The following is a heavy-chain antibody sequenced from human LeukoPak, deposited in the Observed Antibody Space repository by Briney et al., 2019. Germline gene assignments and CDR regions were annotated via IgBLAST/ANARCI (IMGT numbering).Heavy chain of an antibody. CDR3: ARATDAIFDWIDS. CDR2: MYYSGST. V-gene: IGHV4-30-4*08. Sequence: SETLSLTCTVSGGSVSGGNYFWTWIRQPPGKGLEGVGYMYYSGSTYYNPSLKSRVIISVDPSKNQFSLKLASVSAADTAIYYWARATDAIFDWIDSWGQGTLVTVSS. J-gene: IGHJ5*01. CDR1: GGSVSGGNYF. D-gene: IGHD2-21*02.